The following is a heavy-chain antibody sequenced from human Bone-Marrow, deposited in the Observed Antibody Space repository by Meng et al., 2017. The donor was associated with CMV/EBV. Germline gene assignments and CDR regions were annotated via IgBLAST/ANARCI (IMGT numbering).Heavy chain of an antibody. CDR2: IYYSGST. CDR3: AREGGIAARPYYYYGMDV. Sequence: SETLSLTCTVSGGSISSYYWSWIRQPPGKGLEWIGYIYYSGSTNYNPSLKSRVTISVDTSKNQFSLKLSSVTAADTAVYYCAREGGIAARPYYYYGMDVWGQGTTVTVSS. V-gene: IGHV4-59*01. J-gene: IGHJ6*02. CDR1: GGSISSYY. D-gene: IGHD6-6*01.